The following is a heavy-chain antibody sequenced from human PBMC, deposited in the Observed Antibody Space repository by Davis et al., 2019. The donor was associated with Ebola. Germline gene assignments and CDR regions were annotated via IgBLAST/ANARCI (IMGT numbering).Heavy chain of an antibody. CDR1: GFTFSSYA. CDR2: ISSNGGST. V-gene: IGHV3-64*01. J-gene: IGHJ4*02. Sequence: GESLKISCAASGFTFSSYAMHWVRQAPGKGLEYVSAISSNGGSTYYANSVKGRFTISRDNSKNTLYLQMGSLRAEDMAVYYCARGSYCSGGSCLKDFDYWGQGTLVTVS. CDR3: ARGSYCSGGSCLKDFDY. D-gene: IGHD2-15*01.